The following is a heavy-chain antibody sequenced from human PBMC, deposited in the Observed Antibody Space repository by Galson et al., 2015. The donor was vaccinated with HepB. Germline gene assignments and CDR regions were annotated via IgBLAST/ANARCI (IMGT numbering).Heavy chain of an antibody. V-gene: IGHV1-2*02. CDR2: IDPKSGAT. J-gene: IGHJ4*02. Sequence: SCKASGYTFTGYKINWVRQAPGQGLEWMGWIDPKSGATYYAQKFQGRVTMTRGTSISTAYMQLTSLRIEDTAVYYCTKDHSALSSSVLDFWGQGTLLTVST. CDR1: GYTFTGYK. CDR3: TKDHSALSSSVLDF. D-gene: IGHD6-6*01.